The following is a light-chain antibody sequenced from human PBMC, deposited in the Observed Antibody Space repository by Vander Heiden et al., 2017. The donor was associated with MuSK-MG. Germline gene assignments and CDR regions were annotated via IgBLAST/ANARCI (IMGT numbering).Light chain of an antibody. CDR2: DVS. V-gene: IGLV2-11*01. CDR3: CSYAGSYTFEV. CDR1: SSDVGGYNY. Sequence: QSALTQTRSVSGSPGQSVTISCTGTSSDVGGYNYVSWYQQHPGKAPKLMIYDVSKRPSGVPDRFSGSKSGNTASLTISGLQAEDEADYYCCSYAGSYTFEVFGGGTKLTVL. J-gene: IGLJ2*01.